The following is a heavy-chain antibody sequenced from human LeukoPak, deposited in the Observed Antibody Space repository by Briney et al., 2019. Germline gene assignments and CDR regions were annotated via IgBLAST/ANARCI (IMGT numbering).Heavy chain of an antibody. Sequence: GGSLRLSCAASGFTFSNAWMSWVRQAPGKGLEWVGRIKSKTDGGTTDYAAPVKGRFTISRDDSKNTLYLQMNSLRAEDTAVYYCAKALFDWLPLLLFDYWGQGTLVTVSS. CDR3: AKALFDWLPLLLFDY. CDR2: IKSKTDGGTT. J-gene: IGHJ4*02. D-gene: IGHD3-9*01. V-gene: IGHV3-15*01. CDR1: GFTFSNAW.